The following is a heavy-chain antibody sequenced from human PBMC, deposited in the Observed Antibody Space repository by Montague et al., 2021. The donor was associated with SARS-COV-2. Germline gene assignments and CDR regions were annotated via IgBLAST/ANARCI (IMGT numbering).Heavy chain of an antibody. CDR3: ARGLIDITMMVVVFTGASLYFDY. Sequence: SETLSLTCGVSGGSLSGYLWSWIRQPPGRGLEWIGEIGPSGSTNYNPSLKSRVTISLDTSKNQFSLKLTSVTAADTAVYYCARGLIDITMMVVVFTGASLYFDYWSQGTLVTVSS. D-gene: IGHD3-22*01. J-gene: IGHJ4*02. V-gene: IGHV4-34*01. CDR1: GGSLSGYL. CDR2: IGPSGST.